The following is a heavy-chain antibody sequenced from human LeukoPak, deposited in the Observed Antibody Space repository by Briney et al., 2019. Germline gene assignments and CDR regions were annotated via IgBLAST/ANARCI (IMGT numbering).Heavy chain of an antibody. V-gene: IGHV4-61*01. CDR2: IYYSGST. J-gene: IGHJ6*02. D-gene: IGHD3-9*01. Sequence: SETLSLTCTVSGGSVSSGSYYWSWIRQPPGKGLEWIGYIYYSGSTNYNPSLKSRVTISVDTSKNQFSLKLSSVTAADTAVYYCARDFEGYDILTGNLYYYYGMDVWGQGTTVTVSS. CDR3: ARDFEGYDILTGNLYYYYGMDV. CDR1: GGSVSSGSYY.